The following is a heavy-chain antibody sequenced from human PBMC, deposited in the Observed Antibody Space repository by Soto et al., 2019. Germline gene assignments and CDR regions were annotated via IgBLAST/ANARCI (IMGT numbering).Heavy chain of an antibody. J-gene: IGHJ4*02. D-gene: IGHD6-13*01. V-gene: IGHV3-30*04. CDR2: ISYDGSNK. CDR1: GFTFSSYA. Sequence: LSLTCAASGFTFSSYAMHWVRQAPGKGLEWVAVISYDGSNKYYADSVKGRFTISRDNSKNTLYLQMNSLRAEDTAVYYCARVGQQLVNGVDYWGQGTLVTVSS. CDR3: ARVGQQLVNGVDY.